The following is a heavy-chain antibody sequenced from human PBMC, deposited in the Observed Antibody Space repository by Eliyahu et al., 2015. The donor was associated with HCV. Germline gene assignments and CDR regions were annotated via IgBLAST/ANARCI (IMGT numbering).Heavy chain of an antibody. J-gene: IGHJ6*02. CDR1: GYSFTSYW. CDR3: ARQGMYSSGWPPYYGMDV. Sequence: EVQLVQSGAEVKKPGESLKISCKGSGYSFTSYWIGWVRQMPGKGLEWMGIIYPGDSDTRYSPSFQGQVTISADKSISTAYLQWSSLKASDTAMYYCARQGMYSSGWPPYYGMDVWGQGTTVTVSS. V-gene: IGHV5-51*01. D-gene: IGHD6-19*01. CDR2: IYPGDSDT.